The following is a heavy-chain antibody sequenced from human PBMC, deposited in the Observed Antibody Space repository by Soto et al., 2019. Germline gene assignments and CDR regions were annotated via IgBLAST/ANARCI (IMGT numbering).Heavy chain of an antibody. V-gene: IGHV1-46*01. D-gene: IGHD1-26*01. J-gene: IGHJ3*02. CDR3: ARERFGGATGMGAFDI. CDR1: GYTFTSYY. Sequence: QVQLVQSGAEVKKPGASVKVSCKASGYTFTSYYMHWVRQAPGQGLEWMGIINPSGGSTSYAQKFQGRVTMTRDTSTSTGYMELSSLRSEDTAVYYCARERFGGATGMGAFDIWGQGTMVTVSS. CDR2: INPSGGST.